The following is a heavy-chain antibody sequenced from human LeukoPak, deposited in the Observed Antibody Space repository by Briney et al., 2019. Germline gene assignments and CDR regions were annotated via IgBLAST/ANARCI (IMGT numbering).Heavy chain of an antibody. J-gene: IGHJ4*02. Sequence: PSETLPLTCTVSGGSISSSSYYWGWIRQPPGKGLEWIGSIYYSGSTYYNPSLKSRVTISVDTSKNQFSLKLSSVTAADTAVYYCASNYRSSWYYFDYWGQGTLVTVSS. V-gene: IGHV4-39*01. D-gene: IGHD6-13*01. CDR2: IYYSGST. CDR3: ASNYRSSWYYFDY. CDR1: GGSISSSSYY.